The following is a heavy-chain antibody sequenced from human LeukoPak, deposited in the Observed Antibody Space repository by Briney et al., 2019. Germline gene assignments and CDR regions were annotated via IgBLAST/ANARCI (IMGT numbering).Heavy chain of an antibody. CDR2: ISSSSSYI. J-gene: IGHJ6*02. V-gene: IGHV3-21*04. CDR1: GFTFSSYS. Sequence: GGSLRLSCAASGFTFSSYSMNWVRQAPGKGLEWVSSISSSSSYIYYADSVKGRFTISRDNSKNTLYLQMNSLRAEDTAVYYCAKEMGGSRNYYYYGMDVWGQGTTVTVSS. CDR3: AKEMGGSRNYYYYGMDV. D-gene: IGHD1-26*01.